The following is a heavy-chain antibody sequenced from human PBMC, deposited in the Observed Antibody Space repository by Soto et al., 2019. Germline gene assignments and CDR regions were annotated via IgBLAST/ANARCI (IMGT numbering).Heavy chain of an antibody. CDR3: AKRYDFWSGRWYGLGV. Sequence: QVLLEESGPGLVRASGTLSLTCSVSGASINSANWWVWVRQPPGKGLEWIGEIYHIGSTTYNPSLKSRATISVDKSKNQFSLIVTSVTAADTAVYYCAKRYDFWSGRWYGLGVWGQGTTVTVSS. CDR2: IYHIGST. J-gene: IGHJ6*02. CDR1: GASINSANW. D-gene: IGHD3-3*01. V-gene: IGHV4-4*02.